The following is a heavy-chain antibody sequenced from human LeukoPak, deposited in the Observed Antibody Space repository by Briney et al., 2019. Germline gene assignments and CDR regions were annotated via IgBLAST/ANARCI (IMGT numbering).Heavy chain of an antibody. V-gene: IGHV1-69*05. D-gene: IGHD3-16*01. J-gene: IGHJ6*03. CDR3: ARSRGGQPYYYYYCTDV. Sequence: GASVKVSCKASGGTFSSYAISWVRQAPGQGLEWMGGIIPIFGTANYAQKFQGRVTITTDESTSTAYMELSSLRSEDTAVYYCARSRGGQPYYYYYCTDVWGKGTTVTVSS. CDR2: IIPIFGTA. CDR1: GGTFSSYA.